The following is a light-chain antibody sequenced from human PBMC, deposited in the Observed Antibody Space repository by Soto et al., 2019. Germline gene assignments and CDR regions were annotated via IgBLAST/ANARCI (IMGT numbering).Light chain of an antibody. J-gene: IGKJ2*01. CDR2: AAS. V-gene: IGKV1-39*01. CDR1: QSMSRY. Sequence: DIQMTQSPSSQSASVGDRVIITCRASQSMSRYLNWYQHKPGKAPKLLIYAASSLQSGVPSRFSGSGSGTDFTLTISSLQPEDFATYYCQQSYSTPRTFGQGTKLEIK. CDR3: QQSYSTPRT.